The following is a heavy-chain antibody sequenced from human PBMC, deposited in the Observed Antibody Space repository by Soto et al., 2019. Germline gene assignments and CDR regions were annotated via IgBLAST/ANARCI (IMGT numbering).Heavy chain of an antibody. V-gene: IGHV3-30*18. Sequence: QVQLVESGGGVVQPGRSLRLSCAASGFTFSHYAMQWVRQAPGKGLEWVALMPYDGSNEYYADSVKGRFTISRDNSKNTLYLQMNSLRAEDTAVYYCAKDGSHNFDYWGQGTLVTVSS. CDR3: AKDGSHNFDY. CDR2: MPYDGSNE. CDR1: GFTFSHYA. J-gene: IGHJ4*02. D-gene: IGHD1-26*01.